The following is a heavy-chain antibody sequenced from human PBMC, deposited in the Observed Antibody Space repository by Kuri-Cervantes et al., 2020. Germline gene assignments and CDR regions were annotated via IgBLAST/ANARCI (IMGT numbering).Heavy chain of an antibody. CDR1: GGSISSSSYY. D-gene: IGHD3-22*01. CDR2: IYYSGST. CDR3: ARQGDSSGYQYYFDY. Sequence: SETLSLTCTVSGGSISSSSYYWGWIRQPPGKGLERIGSIYYSGSTYYNPSLKSRVTISVDTSKNQFSLKLSSVTAADTAVYYCARQGDSSGYQYYFDYWAREPWSPSPQ. V-gene: IGHV4-39*01. J-gene: IGHJ4*02.